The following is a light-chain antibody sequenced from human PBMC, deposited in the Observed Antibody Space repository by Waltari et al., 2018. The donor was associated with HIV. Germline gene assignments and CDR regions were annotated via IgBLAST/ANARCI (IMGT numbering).Light chain of an antibody. Sequence: QSVLTQPPSVSGAPGQRVTISCSGSSSNIGTGYDVQWYQQLPGTAPKLLMYANSYRPSGVPDRFSGSKSGTSASLAITGLQAEYEAYYYCQSYDSSLSSVVFGGGTKLTVL. CDR2: ANS. V-gene: IGLV1-40*01. J-gene: IGLJ2*01. CDR1: SSNIGTGYD. CDR3: QSYDSSLSSVV.